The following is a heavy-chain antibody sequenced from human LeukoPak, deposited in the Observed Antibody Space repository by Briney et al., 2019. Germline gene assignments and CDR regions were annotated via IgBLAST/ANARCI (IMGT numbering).Heavy chain of an antibody. V-gene: IGHV3-21*01. J-gene: IGHJ4*02. Sequence: GGSLRLSCAASGFTFSSYSMNWVRQAPGKGLEWVSSISSSSSHIYYADSVKGRFTISRDNAKNSLFLQMNSLRANDTAVYYCARDRGLWFGEFPFDYWGQGTLVTVSS. CDR3: ARDRGLWFGEFPFDY. CDR1: GFTFSSYS. CDR2: ISSSSSHI. D-gene: IGHD3-10*01.